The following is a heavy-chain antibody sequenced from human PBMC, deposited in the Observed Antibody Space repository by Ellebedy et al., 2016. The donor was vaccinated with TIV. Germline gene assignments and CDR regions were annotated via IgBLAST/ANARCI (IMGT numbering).Heavy chain of an antibody. CDR3: ARDDRGFAPLTYYYYGMDV. V-gene: IGHV3-7*01. CDR2: IKQDGSEK. D-gene: IGHD2-15*01. Sequence: GESLKISCAASGFTFSSYWMSWVRQAPGKGLEWVANIKQDGSEKYYVDSVKGRFTISRDNAKNSLYLQMNSLRDEDTAVYYCARDDRGFAPLTYYYYGMDVWGQGTTVTVSS. CDR1: GFTFSSYW. J-gene: IGHJ6*02.